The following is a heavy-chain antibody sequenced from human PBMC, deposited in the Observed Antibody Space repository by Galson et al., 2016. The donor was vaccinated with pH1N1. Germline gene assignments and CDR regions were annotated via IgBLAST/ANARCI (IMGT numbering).Heavy chain of an antibody. Sequence: QSGAEVKKPGASVKVSCKASGGTFGSYGISWVRQAPGQGLEWMGGINPMGGINPIFKTSNYAQKFQGRVTITADESMSTAYMELRSLRSEDTAIYYCAKDRYFDTSGYYFESYYWGQGTLVTVSS. D-gene: IGHD3-22*01. J-gene: IGHJ4*02. CDR1: GGTFGSYG. V-gene: IGHV1-69*13. CDR2: MGGINPMGGINPIFKTS. CDR3: AKDRYFDTSGYYFESYY.